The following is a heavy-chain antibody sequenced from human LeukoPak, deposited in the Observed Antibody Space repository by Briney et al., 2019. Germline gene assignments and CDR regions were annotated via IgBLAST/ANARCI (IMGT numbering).Heavy chain of an antibody. CDR1: GGSFSGYY. D-gene: IGHD3-10*01. Sequence: SETLSLTCAVYGGSFSGYYWSWIRQPPGKGLEWIGEINHSGSTNYNPSLKSRVTISVDTSKNQFSLKLSSVTAADTAVYYCSRGPGWTVRGQDYWGQGTLVTVSS. V-gene: IGHV4-34*01. CDR2: INHSGST. J-gene: IGHJ4*02. CDR3: SRGPGWTVRGQDY.